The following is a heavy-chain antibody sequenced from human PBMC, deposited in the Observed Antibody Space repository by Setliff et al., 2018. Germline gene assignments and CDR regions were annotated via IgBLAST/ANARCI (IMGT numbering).Heavy chain of an antibody. Sequence: GGSLRLSCAASGFTFSSYNMDWVRQAPGKGLEWVSYISSSSNTIYYADSVKGRFTISRDNAGDSLFLQMNSLRAEDTAVYYCARTLGFYYDSSGYPVVHDALDLWGQGTMVTVSS. V-gene: IGHV3-48*01. D-gene: IGHD3-22*01. CDR1: GFTFSSYN. CDR2: ISSSSNTI. CDR3: ARTLGFYYDSSGYPVVHDALDL. J-gene: IGHJ3*01.